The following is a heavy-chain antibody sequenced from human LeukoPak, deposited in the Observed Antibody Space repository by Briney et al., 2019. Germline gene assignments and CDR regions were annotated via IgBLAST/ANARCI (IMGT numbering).Heavy chain of an antibody. J-gene: IGHJ3*02. Sequence: SETLSLTCAVYGGSFSGYYWSWIRQPPGKGLEWIGEINHSGSTNYNPSLKSRVTISVDTSKNQFSLKLSSVTAADTAVYYCARLGGYCSSTTCYSSGIDAFDIWGQGTTVTVSS. CDR1: GGSFSGYY. CDR3: ARLGGYCSSTTCYSSGIDAFDI. V-gene: IGHV4-34*01. CDR2: INHSGST. D-gene: IGHD2-2*01.